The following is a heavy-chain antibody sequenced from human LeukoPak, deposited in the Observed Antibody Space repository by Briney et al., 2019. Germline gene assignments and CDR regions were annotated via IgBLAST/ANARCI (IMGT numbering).Heavy chain of an antibody. CDR1: GYTFTLYD. D-gene: IGHD5-18*01. CDR2: MNPNSVNS. CDR3: ATRGGYNYVI. J-gene: IGHJ1*01. V-gene: IGHV1-8*01. Sequence: ASVKVSCKASGYTFTLYDINWERQATGQGLEWMGWMNPNSVNSGSAQKFQGRVTMTRDTSIGTAYMELSSLTSEDTAMYYCATRGGYNYVIWGQGTLVTVSS.